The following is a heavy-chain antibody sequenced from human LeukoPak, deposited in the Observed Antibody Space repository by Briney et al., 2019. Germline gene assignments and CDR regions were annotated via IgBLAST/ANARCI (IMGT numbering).Heavy chain of an antibody. CDR1: GFTVSSNY. D-gene: IGHD2-15*01. V-gene: IGHV3-66*01. Sequence: QLGGSLRLSCAASGFTVSSNYMSWVRQAPGKGLEWVSVIYSGGSTYYADSVKGRFTISRDNSKNTLYLQMNSLRAEDTAVYYCAREQCSGGSCYTNFDYWGQGTLVTVSS. CDR3: AREQCSGGSCYTNFDY. J-gene: IGHJ4*02. CDR2: IYSGGST.